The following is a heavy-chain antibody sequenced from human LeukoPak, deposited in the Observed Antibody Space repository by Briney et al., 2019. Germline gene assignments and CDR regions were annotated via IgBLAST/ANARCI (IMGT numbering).Heavy chain of an antibody. CDR1: GFTFSDYY. D-gene: IGHD1-26*01. V-gene: IGHV3-11*01. Sequence: GGSLRLSCAASGFTFSDYYMSWIRQAPGKGLEWVSYISSSGSTIYYADSVKGRFTISRDNAKNSLYLQMNSLRAEDTAVYYCARVALNSGSYSRWFDPWGQGTLVTVSS. CDR3: ARVALNSGSYSRWFDP. CDR2: ISSSGSTI. J-gene: IGHJ5*02.